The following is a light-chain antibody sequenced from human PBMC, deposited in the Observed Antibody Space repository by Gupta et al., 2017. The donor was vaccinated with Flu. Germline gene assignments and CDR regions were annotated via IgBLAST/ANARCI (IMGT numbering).Light chain of an antibody. J-gene: IGLJ3*02. V-gene: IGLV3-21*02. Sequence: YGPTKRAPVWKATGQTARVPCGGNNIGSKSVHWYQQKPGQAPVLVVYDDSDRPSGIPERFSGSNSVKTATLTISRVEAGDEADYYCQVWDSSSDHWVFGGGTKLTVL. CDR2: DDS. CDR1: NIGSKS. CDR3: QVWDSSSDHWV.